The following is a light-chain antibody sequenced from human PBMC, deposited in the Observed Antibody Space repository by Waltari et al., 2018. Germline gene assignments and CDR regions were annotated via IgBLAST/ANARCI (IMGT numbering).Light chain of an antibody. CDR1: SSDLGGYNY. V-gene: IGLV2-8*01. Sequence: QSALTQPPSASGSPGQSVTISCTGTSSDLGGYNYVSWYQQHPGKAPKLMIYEVSKRPSGVPVRFSGSKSGNTASLTVSGLQAEDEANYYCSSYAGSNNLVFGGGTKLTVL. CDR2: EVS. CDR3: SSYAGSNNLV. J-gene: IGLJ2*01.